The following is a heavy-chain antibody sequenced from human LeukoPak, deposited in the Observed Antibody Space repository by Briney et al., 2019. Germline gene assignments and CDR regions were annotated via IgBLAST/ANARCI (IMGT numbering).Heavy chain of an antibody. CDR3: ARDRGGRGYLSY. J-gene: IGHJ4*02. D-gene: IGHD5-18*01. CDR2: ISAYNGNT. Sequence: GAPVTVSCKASGYTFTSYGISWVRQAPGQGLEWMGWISAYNGNTNYAQKLQGRVTMTTDTSTSTAYMKLRSLRSDDTAVYYCARDRGGRGYLSYWGQGTLVTVSS. V-gene: IGHV1-18*04. CDR1: GYTFTSYG.